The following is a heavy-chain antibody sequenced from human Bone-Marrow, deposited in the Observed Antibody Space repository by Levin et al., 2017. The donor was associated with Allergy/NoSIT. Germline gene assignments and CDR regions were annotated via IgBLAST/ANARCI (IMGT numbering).Heavy chain of an antibody. Sequence: PGGSLRLSCAASGLNFNSYWMHWVRQAPGKGLEWVSRISSDGRRTNYAASVKGRFTISRDNAKNTLYLQMNSLRAEDTAVYYCAKVAEYYDLLTGYFVAYYYAMDVWGQGTTVTVSS. CDR1: GLNFNSYW. V-gene: IGHV3-74*01. CDR2: ISSDGRRT. CDR3: AKVAEYYDLLTGYFVAYYYAMDV. D-gene: IGHD3-9*01. J-gene: IGHJ6*02.